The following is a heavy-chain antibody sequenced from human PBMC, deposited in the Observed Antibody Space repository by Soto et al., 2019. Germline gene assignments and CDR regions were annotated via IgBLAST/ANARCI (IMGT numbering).Heavy chain of an antibody. J-gene: IGHJ6*02. CDR3: AMVDVYVTPSPQDF. V-gene: IGHV1-18*01. Sequence: ASVKVSCKASGYSFTRYGIGWARQAPGQGLEWMGWINAYNGNTNYAQNLQGRLTLTTDTSTTTAYMELRSLRSNDTAIYYCAMVDVYVTPSPQDFWGQGTTVTVSS. D-gene: IGHD3-16*01. CDR2: INAYNGNT. CDR1: GYSFTRYG.